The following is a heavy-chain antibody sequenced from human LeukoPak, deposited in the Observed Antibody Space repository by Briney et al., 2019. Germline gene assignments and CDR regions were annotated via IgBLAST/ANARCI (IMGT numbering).Heavy chain of an antibody. CDR2: IYYSGST. Sequence: SETLSLTCTVSGGSISSGGYYWSWIRQHPGKGLEWIGYIYYSGSTYYNPSLKSRVTISVDTSKNQFSLKLSSVTAADTAVYYCARRGYSGYDYFDYWGQGTLVTVSS. J-gene: IGHJ4*02. CDR1: GGSISSGGYY. CDR3: ARRGYSGYDYFDY. D-gene: IGHD5-12*01. V-gene: IGHV4-31*03.